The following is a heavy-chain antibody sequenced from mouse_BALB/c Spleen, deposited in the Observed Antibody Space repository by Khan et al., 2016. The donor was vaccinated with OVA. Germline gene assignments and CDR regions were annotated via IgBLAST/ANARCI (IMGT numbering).Heavy chain of an antibody. CDR1: GYTFTRYV. CDR2: INPYNDGA. Sequence: VQLQQSGPELVKPGASVKMSCKASGYTFTRYVMHWVKQKPGQGLEWIGYINPYNDGAKYNEKFKGKATLTSDKSSSTADMELNSLTSEESAVYYCARPGNRYERVFDYWGQGTTLTVSS. J-gene: IGHJ2*01. CDR3: ARPGNRYERVFDY. D-gene: IGHD2-14*01. V-gene: IGHV1S136*01.